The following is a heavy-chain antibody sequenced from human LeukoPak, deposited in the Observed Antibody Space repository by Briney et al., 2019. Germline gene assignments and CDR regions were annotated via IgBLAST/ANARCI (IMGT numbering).Heavy chain of an antibody. D-gene: IGHD2-21*02. Sequence: SVNVSCKASGGTFSSYAISWVRQAPGQGLEWMGGIIPIFGTANYAQKFQGRVTITADESTSTAHMELSSLRSEDTAVYYCASCGGDCYLAMVYFDYWGQGTLVTVSS. CDR1: GGTFSSYA. J-gene: IGHJ4*02. V-gene: IGHV1-69*01. CDR2: IIPIFGTA. CDR3: ASCGGDCYLAMVYFDY.